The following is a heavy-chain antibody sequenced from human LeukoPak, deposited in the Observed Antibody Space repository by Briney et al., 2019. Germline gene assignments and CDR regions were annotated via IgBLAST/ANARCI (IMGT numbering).Heavy chain of an antibody. Sequence: ASVKVSCKASGYTFTRYYMHWVRQAPGQGLEWMGWINPNSGGTNYAQKFQGRVTMTRDTSISTAYMGLSRLRSDDTAVYYCARDRHGKYDSSGYLYYWGQGTLVTVSS. J-gene: IGHJ4*02. CDR1: GYTFTRYY. D-gene: IGHD3-22*01. CDR2: INPNSGGT. V-gene: IGHV1-2*02. CDR3: ARDRHGKYDSSGYLYY.